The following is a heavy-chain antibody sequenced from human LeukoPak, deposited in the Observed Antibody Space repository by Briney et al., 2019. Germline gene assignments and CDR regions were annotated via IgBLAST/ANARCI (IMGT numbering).Heavy chain of an antibody. Sequence: SETLSLTCTVSGGSISSYYWSWIRQPPAKGLEWIGYIYYSGSTNYNPSLTRRVTISVDTSKNQFSLKLRSVTAVDTAVYYCARVVYYDFWSGYYPPKYYFDYWGQGTLVTVSS. V-gene: IGHV4-59*01. CDR2: IYYSGST. J-gene: IGHJ4*02. D-gene: IGHD3-3*01. CDR1: GGSISSYY. CDR3: ARVVYYDFWSGYYPPKYYFDY.